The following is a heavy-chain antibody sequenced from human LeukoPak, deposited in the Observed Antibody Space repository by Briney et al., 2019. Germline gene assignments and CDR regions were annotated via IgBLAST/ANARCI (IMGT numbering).Heavy chain of an antibody. V-gene: IGHV1-69*04. CDR2: IIPILGIA. Sequence: SVKVSCKASGGTFSSYAISWVRQAPGQGLEWMGRIIPILGIANYAQKFQGRVTITADKSTSTAYMELSSLRSEDTAVYYCARDRAAAGREGSDYWGQGTLVTVSS. J-gene: IGHJ4*02. CDR3: ARDRAAAGREGSDY. CDR1: GGTFSSYA. D-gene: IGHD6-13*01.